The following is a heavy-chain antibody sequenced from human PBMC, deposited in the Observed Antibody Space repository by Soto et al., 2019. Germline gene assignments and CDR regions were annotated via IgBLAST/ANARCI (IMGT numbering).Heavy chain of an antibody. CDR3: ASEGRVGGIDY. CDR1: GFTFSSYW. J-gene: IGHJ4*02. CDR2: INSDGSST. V-gene: IGHV3-74*01. Sequence: GGSLRLSCAASGFTFSSYWMHWVRQGPGKGLVWVSRINSDGSSTSYADSVKGRFTISRDNAKNSLYLQMNSLRAEDTAVYYCASEGRVGGIDYWSQGTPVTGSS. D-gene: IGHD1-1*01.